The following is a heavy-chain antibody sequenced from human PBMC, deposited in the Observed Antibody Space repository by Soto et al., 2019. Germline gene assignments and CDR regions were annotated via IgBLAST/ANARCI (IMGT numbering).Heavy chain of an antibody. V-gene: IGHV1-2*02. D-gene: IGHD3-22*01. CDR3: ARDQNEYYYDSSGSSGY. CDR1: GYTFTGYY. CDR2: INPNSGGT. Sequence: ASVKVSCKASGYTFTGYYMHWVRQAPGQGLEWMGWINPNSGGTNYAQKFQGRVTMTRDTSISTAYMELSRPRSDDTAVYYCARDQNEYYYDSSGSSGYWGQGTLVTVSS. J-gene: IGHJ4*02.